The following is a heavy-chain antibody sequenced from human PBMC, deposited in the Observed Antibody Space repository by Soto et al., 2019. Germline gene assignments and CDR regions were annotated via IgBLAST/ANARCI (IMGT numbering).Heavy chain of an antibody. CDR3: AREANHFDY. J-gene: IGHJ4*02. CDR1: GYTFTSYG. CDR2: ISAYNGNT. V-gene: IGHV1-18*01. Sequence: QVQLVQSGAEVKKPGASVKVSCKASGYTFTSYGISWVRQAPGQGLEWMGWISAYNGNTKYAQKLQGRVTMTTDTTNNTAYMEVRGLRSEDTAGYYCAREANHFDYWGQGTLVTVSS. D-gene: IGHD5-12*01.